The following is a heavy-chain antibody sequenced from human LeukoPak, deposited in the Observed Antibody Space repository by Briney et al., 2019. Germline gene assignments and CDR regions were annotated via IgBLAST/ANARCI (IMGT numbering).Heavy chain of an antibody. CDR1: GFTFSSYG. V-gene: IGHV3-30*03. CDR3: ARVPTGIVGATVGAFDI. J-gene: IGHJ3*02. Sequence: GGSLRLSCAASGFTFSSYGMHWVRQAPGKGLEWVAVISYDGSNKYYADSVKGRFTISRDNSKNTLYLQMNSLRAEDTAVYYCARVPTGIVGATVGAFDIWGQGTMVTVSS. D-gene: IGHD1-26*01. CDR2: ISYDGSNK.